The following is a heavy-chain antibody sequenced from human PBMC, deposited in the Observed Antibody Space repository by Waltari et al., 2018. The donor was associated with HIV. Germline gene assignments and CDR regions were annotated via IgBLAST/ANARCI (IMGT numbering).Heavy chain of an antibody. V-gene: IGHV4-39*01. CDR1: GGSISDTTYY. D-gene: IGHD6-19*01. J-gene: IGHJ4*02. CDR3: ARLHSSGWYFDH. CDR2: IYYSGST. Sequence: QLQLQESGPGLVKPSETLSLTCTVSGGSISDTTYYWGWIRQPPGKGLEWVGSIYYSGSTYYNPSLKSRVTISVDTSKGQFSLRLTSVTAADAALYYCARLHSSGWYFDHWGQGTLVTVSS.